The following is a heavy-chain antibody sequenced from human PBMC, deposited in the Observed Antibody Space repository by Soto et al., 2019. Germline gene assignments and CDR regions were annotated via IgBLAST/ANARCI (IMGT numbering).Heavy chain of an antibody. J-gene: IGHJ6*02. V-gene: IGHV1-3*01. D-gene: IGHD3-22*01. Sequence: GASVKVSCKASGYTFAKYAMHWVRQAPGQRLEWMGWINLGNGHIKYSQKFKGRVTITRDTSATTAYMELSSLRSEDTAVYYCARSDQYYYDSSGYYYPSGYYYYGMDVWGQGTTVTVSS. CDR3: ARSDQYYYDSSGYYYPSGYYYYGMDV. CDR1: GYTFAKYA. CDR2: INLGNGHI.